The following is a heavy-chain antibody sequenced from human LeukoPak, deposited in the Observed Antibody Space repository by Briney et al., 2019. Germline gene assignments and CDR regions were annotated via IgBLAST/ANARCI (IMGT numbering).Heavy chain of an antibody. Sequence: GGSLRLSCAASGFTFSSDYMSWVRQTPGKGLEWMAKINPDGSGIAYGDSVKGRFSISRDNAKNSLYLQMNSLRADDTAIYYCARDPAYGALDYWGQGILVTVSS. CDR2: INPDGSGI. D-gene: IGHD4-17*01. J-gene: IGHJ4*02. CDR1: GFTFSSDY. V-gene: IGHV3-7*01. CDR3: ARDPAYGALDY.